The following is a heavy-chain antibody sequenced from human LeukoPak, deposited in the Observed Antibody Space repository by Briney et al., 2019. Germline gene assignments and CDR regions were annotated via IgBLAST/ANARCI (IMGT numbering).Heavy chain of an antibody. Sequence: GGSLRLSRVASGFTFSTYGMHWVRQAPGKGLEWVAVIWNDGSNKKYADSVKGRFIISRVSSKNTLYLQMNSLRDEDTAVYYCARVGSGSYFLDGFDIWGQGTLVTVSS. CDR2: IWNDGSNK. CDR3: ARVGSGSYFLDGFDI. V-gene: IGHV3-33*01. J-gene: IGHJ3*02. D-gene: IGHD1-26*01. CDR1: GFTFSTYG.